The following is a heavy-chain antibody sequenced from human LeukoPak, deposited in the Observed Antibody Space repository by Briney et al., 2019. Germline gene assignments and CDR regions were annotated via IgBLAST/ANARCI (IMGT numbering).Heavy chain of an antibody. V-gene: IGHV4-4*07. CDR1: GGSISSYY. CDR3: ARGERTGDVFDY. J-gene: IGHJ4*02. CDR2: IYTSGST. Sequence: SETLSLTCTVSGGSISSYYWSWIRQPAGKGLEWIGRIYTSGSTNYNPPLKSRVTMSVDTSKNQFSLKLSSVTAADTAVYYCARGERTGDVFDYWGAGALVTVSS. D-gene: IGHD7-27*01.